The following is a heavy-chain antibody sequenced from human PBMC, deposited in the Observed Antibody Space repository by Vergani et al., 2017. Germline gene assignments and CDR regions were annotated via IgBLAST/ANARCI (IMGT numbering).Heavy chain of an antibody. CDR3: ARKCEQDDYFGWFDP. Sequence: QVQLVQSGAEVKKPGSSVKVSCKASGGTFSSYAISWVRQAPGQGLEWMGRTIPIVGTANYAQKFQGRVTITADKSTSTAYMELSSLRSEDTAVYYCARKCEQDDYFGWFDPWGQGTLVTVSS. D-gene: IGHD2/OR15-2a*01. CDR2: TIPIVGTA. V-gene: IGHV1-69*04. J-gene: IGHJ5*02. CDR1: GGTFSSYA.